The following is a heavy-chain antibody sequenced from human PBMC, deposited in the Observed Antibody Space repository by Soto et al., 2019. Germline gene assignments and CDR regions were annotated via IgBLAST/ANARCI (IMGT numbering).Heavy chain of an antibody. CDR2: IYYSGST. J-gene: IGHJ3*02. CDR1: GGSISSGGYY. CDR3: ARRGITGTTFAFDI. V-gene: IGHV4-31*03. Sequence: SETLSLTCTVSGGSISSGGYYWSWIRQHPGKGLEWIGYIYYSGSTYYNPSLKSRVTISVDTSKNQFSLKLSSVTAADTAVYYCARRGITGTTFAFDIWGQGTMVTVSS. D-gene: IGHD1-7*01.